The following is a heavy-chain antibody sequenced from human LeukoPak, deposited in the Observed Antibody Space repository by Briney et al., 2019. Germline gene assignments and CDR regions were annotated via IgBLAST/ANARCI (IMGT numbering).Heavy chain of an antibody. CDR2: ISGSSSTK. D-gene: IGHD2-2*01. Sequence: PGGALRLSRAASGFTHRSYAVNWVRQPPGRGLEGVSYISGSSSTKYYADSVKGRFTISRDNAKNSLYLQMNSLRAEDTAVYYCAKDACSSPSCSSEFDYWGQGTLVTVSS. CDR3: AKDACSSPSCSSEFDY. J-gene: IGHJ4*02. CDR1: GFTHRSYA. V-gene: IGHV3-48*01.